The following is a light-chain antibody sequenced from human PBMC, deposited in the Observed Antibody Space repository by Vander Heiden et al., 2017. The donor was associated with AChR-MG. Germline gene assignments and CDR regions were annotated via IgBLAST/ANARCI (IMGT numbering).Light chain of an antibody. J-gene: IGLJ2*01. CDR3: SSYTSSSTLV. Sequence: QSALTQPASVSGSPGQSITISCTGTSIEVGAYNFVSWYQQHPGKAPKLMIYEVTNRPSGVSNRFSASKSGNTASLTISGLQTEDEADYFCSSYTSSSTLVFGGGTRLTVL. CDR1: SIEVGAYNF. CDR2: EVT. V-gene: IGLV2-14*01.